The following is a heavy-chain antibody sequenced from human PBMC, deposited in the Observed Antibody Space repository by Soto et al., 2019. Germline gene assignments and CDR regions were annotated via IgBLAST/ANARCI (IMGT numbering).Heavy chain of an antibody. CDR3: ARGGAAAIRNWFDP. V-gene: IGHV4-4*02. D-gene: IGHD6-13*01. Sequence: QVQLQESGPGLVKPSGTLSLTCAVSSGSISSSNWWSWVRQPPGKGLEWIGESYHSGSTNYNPSLKSRVTISVDKSKNQFPLKLSSVTAADTAVYYCARGGAAAIRNWFDPWGQGTLVTVSS. J-gene: IGHJ5*02. CDR2: SYHSGST. CDR1: SGSISSSNW.